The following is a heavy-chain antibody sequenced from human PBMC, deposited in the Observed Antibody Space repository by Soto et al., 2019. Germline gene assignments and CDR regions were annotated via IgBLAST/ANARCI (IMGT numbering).Heavy chain of an antibody. Sequence: QVHLVESGGGLVKPGGSLRLSCAASGFTFSNYYIRWIRQAPGKGLEWVSYISDSGDIMYYADSVKGRCTISRDNAKNLLYLQMNSLRAEATAVYYCARDLGYYDSSGYFDFWGQGTLVTVSS. CDR3: ARDLGYYDSSGYFDF. D-gene: IGHD3-22*01. CDR1: GFTFSNYY. CDR2: ISDSGDIM. J-gene: IGHJ4*02. V-gene: IGHV3-11*01.